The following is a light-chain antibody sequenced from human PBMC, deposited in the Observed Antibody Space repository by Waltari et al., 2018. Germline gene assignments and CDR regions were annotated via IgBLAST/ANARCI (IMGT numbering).Light chain of an antibody. CDR3: QQSSSTPPWT. J-gene: IGKJ1*01. Sequence: DIQMTQSPSSLSASVGDRVTITCRASQTISSYLNWYQQKPGKAPHLLIYTESSLQSGVPSRVSGSGSGTDFTLTISSLQPEDFATYYCQQSSSTPPWTFGQGTKVEIK. CDR1: QTISSY. CDR2: TES. V-gene: IGKV1-39*01.